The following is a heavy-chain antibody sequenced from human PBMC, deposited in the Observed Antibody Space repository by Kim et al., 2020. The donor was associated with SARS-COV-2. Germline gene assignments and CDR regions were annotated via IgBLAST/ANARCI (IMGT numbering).Heavy chain of an antibody. CDR2: INPNSGGT. J-gene: IGHJ4*01. Sequence: ASVKVSCKASGYTFTGHYIHWVRQAPGQGLEWMGRINPNSGGTNYAQKFQGRVTITRDTSVSTAYMELSRLRSDDTAVYYCSRDRYRAGDYDAIVAYWG. CDR1: GYTFTGHY. V-gene: IGHV1-2*06. CDR3: SRDRYRAGDYDAIVAY. D-gene: IGHD3-16*01.